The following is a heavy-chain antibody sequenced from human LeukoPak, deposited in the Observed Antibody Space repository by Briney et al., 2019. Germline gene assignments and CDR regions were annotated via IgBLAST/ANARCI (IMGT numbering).Heavy chain of an antibody. CDR3: ARIRSAGTRKGAFDI. Sequence: ASVKVSCKVSGYTFTNYYTHWVRQAPGQGLEWMGIINPSGGATSYAQKFQGRVTMTRNTSTSTVYMELSSLRSEDTAVYYCARIRSAGTRKGAFDIWGQGTMVTVSS. V-gene: IGHV1-46*01. J-gene: IGHJ3*02. CDR2: INPSGGAT. CDR1: GYTFTNYY. D-gene: IGHD6-13*01.